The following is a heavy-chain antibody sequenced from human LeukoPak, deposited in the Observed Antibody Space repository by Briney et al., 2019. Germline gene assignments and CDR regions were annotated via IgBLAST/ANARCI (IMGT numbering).Heavy chain of an antibody. CDR3: ASKLMNYYDILTGSPIYFDY. V-gene: IGHV1-18*01. CDR2: ISAYNVNT. CDR1: GYTFTSYG. D-gene: IGHD3-9*01. Sequence: ASVTVSCKASGYTFTSYGIIWVRQAPGQGLEGMGGISAYNVNTNYAQKLQGRGTMTTDTSTSTAYMELRSLRSDDTAVYYCASKLMNYYDILTGSPIYFDYWGQGTLVTVSS. J-gene: IGHJ4*02.